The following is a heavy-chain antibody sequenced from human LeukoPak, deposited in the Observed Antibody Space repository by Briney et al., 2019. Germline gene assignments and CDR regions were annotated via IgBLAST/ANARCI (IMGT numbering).Heavy chain of an antibody. V-gene: IGHV4-59*01. CDR3: ARSYYDYVWGSYRPPGWFGP. D-gene: IGHD3-16*02. CDR1: GGSISSYY. Sequence: PSETLSLTCTVSGGSISSYYWSWIRQPPGKGLEWIGYIYYSGSTNYNPSLKSRVTISVDTSKNQFSLKLSSVTAADTAVYYCARSYYDYVWGSYRPPGWFGPWGQGTLVTVSS. CDR2: IYYSGST. J-gene: IGHJ5*02.